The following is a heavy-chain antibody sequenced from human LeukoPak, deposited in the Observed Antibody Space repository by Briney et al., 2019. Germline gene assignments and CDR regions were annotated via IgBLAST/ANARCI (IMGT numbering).Heavy chain of an antibody. CDR1: GGSISSSSYY. Sequence: PSETLSLTCTVSGGSISSSSYYWGWIRQPPGKGLEWIGSIYYSGSTYYNPSLKSRVTISVDTSKNQFSLKLSSVTAADTAVYYCARHNKGTATGYWGQGTLVTVSS. D-gene: IGHD1-26*01. CDR2: IYYSGST. J-gene: IGHJ4*02. V-gene: IGHV4-39*01. CDR3: ARHNKGTATGY.